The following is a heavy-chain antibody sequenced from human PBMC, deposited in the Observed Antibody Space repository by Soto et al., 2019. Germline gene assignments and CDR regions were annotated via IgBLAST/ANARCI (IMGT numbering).Heavy chain of an antibody. CDR2: IYYSGST. D-gene: IGHD3-22*01. V-gene: IGHV4-30-4*01. CDR1: GGSISSGDYY. J-gene: IGHJ4*02. Sequence: SETRSLTFTVSGGSISSGDYYWSWIRQPPGKGLEWIGYIYYSGSTYYNPSLKSRVTISVDTSKNQFSLKLSSVTAADTAVYYCAREVDSSGYYYDYWGQGTLVTVSS. CDR3: AREVDSSGYYYDY.